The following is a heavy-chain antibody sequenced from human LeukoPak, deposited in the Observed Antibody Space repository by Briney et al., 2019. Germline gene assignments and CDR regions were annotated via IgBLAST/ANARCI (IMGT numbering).Heavy chain of an antibody. D-gene: IGHD2-21*01. CDR3: ASLGDYYFDY. V-gene: IGHV1-2*06. Sequence: ASVTVSCTASGYTFTVYYMHWVRPAPGQGLEWMGRINPNSGGTNYAQKFQGRVTMTRDTSISTAYMELSRLRSDDTAVYYCASLGDYYFDYWGQGTLVTVSS. CDR2: INPNSGGT. J-gene: IGHJ4*02. CDR1: GYTFTVYY.